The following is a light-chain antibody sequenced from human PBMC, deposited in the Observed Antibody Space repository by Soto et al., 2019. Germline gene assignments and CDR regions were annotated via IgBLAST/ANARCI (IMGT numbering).Light chain of an antibody. J-gene: IGLJ2*01. V-gene: IGLV1-40*01. Sequence: QTVVTQPPSVSGAAGQRVSISCTGSTSNIGAGYDVHWYQQLPGTAPKLLIYDKNNRPAGVPDRFSASKSGTSASLAITGLQAAAEDDDYWPSYDSSLNSTMVFGVGTKLTVL. CDR3: PSYDSSLNSTMV. CDR2: DKN. CDR1: TSNIGAGYD.